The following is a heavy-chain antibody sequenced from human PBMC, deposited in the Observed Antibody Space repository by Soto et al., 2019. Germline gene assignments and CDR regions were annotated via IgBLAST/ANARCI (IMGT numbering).Heavy chain of an antibody. CDR3: AKYGGSGSYFGPDHYYGMDV. D-gene: IGHD3-10*01. J-gene: IGHJ6*02. CDR1: GFTFSTYA. V-gene: IGHV3-23*01. Sequence: RLSSAASGFTFSTYAMSGVRQAPGKGLEWVSAISGSGGSTYYADSVKGRFTISRDNSKNTLYLQMNSLRAEDTAVYYCAKYGGSGSYFGPDHYYGMDVWGQGT. CDR2: ISGSGGST.